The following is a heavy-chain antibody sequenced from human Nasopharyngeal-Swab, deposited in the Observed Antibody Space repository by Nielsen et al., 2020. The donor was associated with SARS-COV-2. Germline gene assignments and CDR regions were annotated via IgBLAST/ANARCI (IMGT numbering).Heavy chain of an antibody. Sequence: GGSLRLSCVASGFTFDDYAMHWVRQAPGKGLEWVSGISWNSGTIGYADSVKGRFTISRDNAKNSLYLQMNSLRAEDTALYYCAKLPDSYDSTGYLDFWSQGALVTVSS. V-gene: IGHV3-9*01. CDR1: GFTFDDYA. CDR3: AKLPDSYDSTGYLDF. D-gene: IGHD3-22*01. J-gene: IGHJ4*02. CDR2: ISWNSGTI.